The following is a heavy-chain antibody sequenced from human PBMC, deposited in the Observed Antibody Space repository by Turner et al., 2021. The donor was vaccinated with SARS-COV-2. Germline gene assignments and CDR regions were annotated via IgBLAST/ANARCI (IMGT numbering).Heavy chain of an antibody. CDR3: ASPGGNSGWFFAYDI. V-gene: IGHV4-39*01. D-gene: IGHD6-19*01. J-gene: IGHJ3*02. Sequence: QLQLQESGPGLVKPSETLSLTCTVSGGSISSSSYYWGWIRRPPGKGLEWIGCIYYSGSTYYNPSLKSRVTISVDTSKNQFSLKLNSVTAADAAVYYCASPGGNSGWFFAYDIWGQGTMVTVSS. CDR1: GGSISSSSYY. CDR2: IYYSGST.